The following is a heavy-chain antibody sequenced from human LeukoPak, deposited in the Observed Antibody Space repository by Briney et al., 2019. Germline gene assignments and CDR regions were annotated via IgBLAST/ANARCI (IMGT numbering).Heavy chain of an antibody. V-gene: IGHV3-23*01. CDR3: AKSADYFDY. J-gene: IGHJ4*02. CDR2: ISGSGGST. Sequence: GRSLRLSCAPSGFTFSSYAMSWVRQAPGKGLEWVSAISGSGGSTYYADSVKGWFTISRDNSKNTLYLRMNSLRAEDTAVYYCAKSADYFDYWGQGTLVTVSS. CDR1: GFTFSSYA.